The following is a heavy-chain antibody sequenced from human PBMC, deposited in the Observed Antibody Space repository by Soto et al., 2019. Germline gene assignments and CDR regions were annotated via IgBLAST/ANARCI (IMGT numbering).Heavy chain of an antibody. D-gene: IGHD3-22*01. CDR2: INHSGST. CDR3: GSWGEYSDSSGFYSLRIRGTKKQYFDN. Sequence: SETLSLTCAVYGGSFSGYYCSWIRHPPWKGLEWIGEINHSGSTNYNPSLKSRVTVSVDTSKNQFSLKLSSVTAADTAVYYCGSWGEYSDSSGFYSLRIRGTKKQYFDNLGQGNLVPVSS. V-gene: IGHV4-34*01. CDR1: GGSFSGYY. J-gene: IGHJ4*02.